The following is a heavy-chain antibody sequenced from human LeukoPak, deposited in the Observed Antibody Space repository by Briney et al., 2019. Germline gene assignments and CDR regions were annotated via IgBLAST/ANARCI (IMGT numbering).Heavy chain of an antibody. CDR3: ARWTLYADY. J-gene: IGHJ4*02. D-gene: IGHD3-16*01. V-gene: IGHV4-39*01. CDR1: GGSISSSSYY. Sequence: SETLSLTCTVSGGSISSSSYYWGWIRQPPGKGLEWIGSIYYSGSTYYNPSLKSRVTISVDTSKNQFSLKLSSVTAADTAVYYCARWTLYADYWGQGTLVAVSS. CDR2: IYYSGST.